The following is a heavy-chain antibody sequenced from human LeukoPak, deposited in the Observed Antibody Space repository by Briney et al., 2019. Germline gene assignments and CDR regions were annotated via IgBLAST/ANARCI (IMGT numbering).Heavy chain of an antibody. CDR1: GYSLTSYW. D-gene: IGHD5-18*01. Sequence: RGESLKISCRGSGYSLTSYWIGWVRQMPGKGLEWMGIIYPGDSDTRYSPSFQGQVTISADKSISTAYLQWSSLKASDTAMYYCARHAYSSYYYYYMDVWGRGTTVTVSS. CDR3: ARHAYSSYYYYYMDV. J-gene: IGHJ6*03. V-gene: IGHV5-51*01. CDR2: IYPGDSDT.